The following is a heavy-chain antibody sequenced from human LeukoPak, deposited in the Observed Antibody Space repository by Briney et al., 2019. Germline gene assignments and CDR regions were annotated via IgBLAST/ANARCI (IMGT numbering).Heavy chain of an antibody. CDR2: INAGNGNT. CDR1: GYTFTSYA. V-gene: IGHV1-3*01. D-gene: IGHD3-10*01. Sequence: ASVKVSCKASGYTFTSYAMHWVRQAPGQRLEWMGWINAGNGNTKYSQKFQGRVTITRDTSASTAYMELSSLRSEDTAVYYCARCGEVLWFGEPRGSFDYWGQGTLVTVSS. CDR3: ARCGEVLWFGEPRGSFDY. J-gene: IGHJ4*02.